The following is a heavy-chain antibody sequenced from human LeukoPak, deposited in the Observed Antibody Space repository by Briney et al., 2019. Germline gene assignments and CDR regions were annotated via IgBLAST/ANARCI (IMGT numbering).Heavy chain of an antibody. CDR3: ATDPRYVYDFWSGNFDY. J-gene: IGHJ4*02. D-gene: IGHD3-3*01. V-gene: IGHV1-69-2*01. Sequence: GASVKVSCKASGYTFTDYYMHWVQQAPGKGLEWMGRVDPEDGETIYAEKFQGRVTITADTSTDTAYMELSSLRSEDTAVCYCATDPRYVYDFWSGNFDYWGQGTLVTVSS. CDR1: GYTFTDYY. CDR2: VDPEDGET.